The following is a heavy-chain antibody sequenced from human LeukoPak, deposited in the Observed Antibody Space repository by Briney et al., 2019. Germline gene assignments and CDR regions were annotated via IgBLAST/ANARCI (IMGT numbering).Heavy chain of an antibody. Sequence: SETLSLTCTVSGGSISDGTYYWGWIRQPPGKGLEWIGTIHYSGTTHYNRSLKSRVTLSVDTSKNQFSLRLSSVTAADTAVYYCARRTTESYSDYWGQGTLVTVPT. V-gene: IGHV4-39*01. D-gene: IGHD1-1*01. J-gene: IGHJ4*02. CDR2: IHYSGTT. CDR3: ARRTTESYSDY. CDR1: GGSISDGTYY.